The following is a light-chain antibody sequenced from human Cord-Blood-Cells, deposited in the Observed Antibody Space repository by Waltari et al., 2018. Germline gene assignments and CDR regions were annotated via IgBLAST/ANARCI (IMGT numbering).Light chain of an antibody. CDR1: SSDVGGYNY. J-gene: IGLJ2*01. V-gene: IGLV2-8*01. CDR3: SSYAGSNNVV. CDR2: EVS. Sequence: ASGSPGQSVTISCTGTSSDVGGYNYVSWYQQHPGKAPKLMIYEVSKRPSGVPDRFSGSKSGNTASLTVSGLQAEDEADYYCSSYAGSNNVVFGGGTKLTVL.